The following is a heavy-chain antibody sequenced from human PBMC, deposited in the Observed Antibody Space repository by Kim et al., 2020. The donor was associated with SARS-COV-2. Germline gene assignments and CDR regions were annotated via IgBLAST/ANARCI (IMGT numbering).Heavy chain of an antibody. CDR3: ARSGYCSGGSCYDY. D-gene: IGHD2-15*01. Sequence: SETLSLTCTVSGGSISSYYWSWIRQPPGKGLEWIGYIYYSGSTNYNPSLKSRVTISVDTSKNQFSLKLSSVTAADTAVYYCARSGYCSGGSCYDYWGQGT. V-gene: IGHV4-59*01. CDR2: IYYSGST. J-gene: IGHJ4*02. CDR1: GGSISSYY.